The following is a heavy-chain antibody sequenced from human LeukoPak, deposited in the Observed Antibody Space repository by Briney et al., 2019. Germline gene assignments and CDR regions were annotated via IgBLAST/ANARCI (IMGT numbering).Heavy chain of an antibody. J-gene: IGHJ5*02. CDR3: ARGANSGWFDP. CDR2: MNPNSGNT. D-gene: IGHD5-24*01. Sequence: ASVKVSCKASGYTFTSYDINWVRQATGQGLEWMGWMNPNSGNTGYAQKFQGRVTITRNTSISTAYMELSSLRSEDTAVCYCARGANSGWFDPWGQGTLVAVSS. CDR1: GYTFTSYD. V-gene: IGHV1-8*03.